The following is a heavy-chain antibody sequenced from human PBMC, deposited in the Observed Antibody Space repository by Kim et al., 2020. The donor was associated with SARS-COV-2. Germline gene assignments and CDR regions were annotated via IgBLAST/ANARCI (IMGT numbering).Heavy chain of an antibody. CDR2: IIPILGIA. D-gene: IGHD1-26*01. Sequence: SVKVSCKASGGTFSSYAISWVRQAPGQGLEWMGRIIPILGIANYAQKFQGRVTITADKSTSTAYMELSSLRSEDTAVYYCARLPGLGATTARAADYWGQGTLVTVSS. CDR1: GGTFSSYA. V-gene: IGHV1-69*04. J-gene: IGHJ4*02. CDR3: ARLPGLGATTARAADY.